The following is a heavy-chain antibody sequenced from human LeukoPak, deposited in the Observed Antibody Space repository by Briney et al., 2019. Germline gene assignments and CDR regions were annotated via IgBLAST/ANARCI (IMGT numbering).Heavy chain of an antibody. CDR2: IYTSGST. Sequence: SETLSLTCTVSGGSISSYYWSWIRQPAGKGLEWIGRIYTSGSTNYNPSLKSRVTMSVDTSKNQSSLKLSSVTAADTAVYYCARAGYYDSSGYFRYYYYYYMDVWGKGTTVTVSS. D-gene: IGHD3-22*01. J-gene: IGHJ6*03. CDR3: ARAGYYDSSGYFRYYYYYYMDV. V-gene: IGHV4-4*07. CDR1: GGSISSYY.